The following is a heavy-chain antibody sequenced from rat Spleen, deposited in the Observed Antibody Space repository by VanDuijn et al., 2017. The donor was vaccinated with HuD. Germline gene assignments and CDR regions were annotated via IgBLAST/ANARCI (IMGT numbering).Heavy chain of an antibody. CDR2: ITNTGGST. V-gene: IGHV5-31*01. CDR1: GFNFNDYW. CDR3: ARTTYDYFDY. J-gene: IGHJ2*01. Sequence: EVKLVESGGGLVQPGRSLKLSCVASGFNFNDYWMTWIRQAPGKGLEWVASITNTGGSTYYPDSVKGRFTISRDNAKSTLYLQMNSLRSEDTAAYYCARTTYDYFDYWGQGVMVTVSS. D-gene: IGHD2-1*01.